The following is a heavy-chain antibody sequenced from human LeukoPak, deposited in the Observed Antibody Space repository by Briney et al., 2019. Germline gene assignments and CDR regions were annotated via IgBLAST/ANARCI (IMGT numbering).Heavy chain of an antibody. CDR1: GFTFSGFW. CDR2: IKVDGSEK. CDR3: TRNGRSLDY. D-gene: IGHD2-15*01. Sequence: PGGSLRLSCAASGFTFSGFWMSWVRQAPGKGLEWVANIKVDGSEKNYVDSVRGRFTISRDNAKNSLYLQMNSLRAEDTAAYYCTRNGRSLDYWGQGTLVNVSS. J-gene: IGHJ4*02. V-gene: IGHV3-7*01.